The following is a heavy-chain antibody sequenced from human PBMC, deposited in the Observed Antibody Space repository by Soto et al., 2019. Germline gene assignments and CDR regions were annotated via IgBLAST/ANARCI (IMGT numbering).Heavy chain of an antibody. CDR3: ARDQVPYYYEIRGPFDY. Sequence: ASVKVSCKASGFIFTSYGFSWVRQAPGQGLEWMEWISVYNGYTNFAQKFQGRFTMTTDTSTSTAYMELRSLRSDDTAVYYCARDQVPYYYEIRGPFDYWGQGTLVTVSS. V-gene: IGHV1-18*01. CDR2: ISVYNGYT. CDR1: GFIFTSYG. D-gene: IGHD3-22*01. J-gene: IGHJ4*02.